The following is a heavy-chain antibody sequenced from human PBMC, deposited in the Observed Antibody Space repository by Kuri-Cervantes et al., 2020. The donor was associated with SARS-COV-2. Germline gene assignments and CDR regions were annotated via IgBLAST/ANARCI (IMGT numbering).Heavy chain of an antibody. V-gene: IGHV4-34*01. CDR2: INHSGST. J-gene: IGHJ6*02. CDR3: ARGPGLYSRKAYGMDV. D-gene: IGHD3-16*02. CDR1: GGSFSGYY. Sequence: SETLSLTCAVYGGSFSGYYWSWIRQPPGKGLEWIGEINHSGSTNYNTSLKSRVTISVDPSKNQFPLKLSSVTAADTAVYYCARGPGLYSRKAYGMDVWGQGTTVTVSS.